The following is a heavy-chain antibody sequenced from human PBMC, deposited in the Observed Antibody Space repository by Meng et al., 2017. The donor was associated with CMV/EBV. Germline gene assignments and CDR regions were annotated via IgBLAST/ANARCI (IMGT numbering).Heavy chain of an antibody. J-gene: IGHJ4*02. CDR2: ISSSSSYI. CDR1: GFTFSSYS. CDR3: ARDLGFDY. Sequence: GESLKISCAASGFTFSSYSMNWVRQAPGKGLEWASSISSSSSYIYYADSVKGRFTISRDNAKNSLYLQMNSLRAEDTAVYYCARDLGFDYWGQGTLVTVSS. V-gene: IGHV3-21*01. D-gene: IGHD3-16*01.